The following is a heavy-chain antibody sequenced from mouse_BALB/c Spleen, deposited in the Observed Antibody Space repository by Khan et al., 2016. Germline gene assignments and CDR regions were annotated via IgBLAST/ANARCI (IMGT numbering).Heavy chain of an antibody. J-gene: IGHJ2*01. Sequence: QVQLQQSGPELVRPGVSVKISCKGSGYTFTDYAMHWVKQSHAKSLEWIGVISTYSGNTNYNQKFKGKATMTVAKSSSTAYMELARLTSEDSAIYYCARGPYYRYDVFDYWGQGTTLTVSS. CDR1: GYTFTDYA. D-gene: IGHD2-14*01. CDR3: ARGPYYRYDVFDY. V-gene: IGHV1S137*01. CDR2: ISTYSGNT.